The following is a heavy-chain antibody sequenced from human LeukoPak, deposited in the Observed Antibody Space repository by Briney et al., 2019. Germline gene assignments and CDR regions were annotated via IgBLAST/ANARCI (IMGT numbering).Heavy chain of an antibody. V-gene: IGHV6-1*01. Sequence: SQTLSLTCAISGDSVSSNSAVWNWIRQSPSRGLEWLGRTYYRSKWYNDYAVSVKSRISINPDTSKNQFSLHLNSVTPEDSAVYHCARDSSSWYSHWGQGTLVTVSS. CDR1: GDSVSSNSAV. CDR3: ARDSSSWYSH. J-gene: IGHJ4*02. CDR2: TYYRSKWYN. D-gene: IGHD6-13*01.